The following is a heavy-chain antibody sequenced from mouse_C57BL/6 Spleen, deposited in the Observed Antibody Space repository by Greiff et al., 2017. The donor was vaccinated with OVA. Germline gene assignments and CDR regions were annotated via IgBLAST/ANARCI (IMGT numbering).Heavy chain of an antibody. J-gene: IGHJ2*01. CDR3: ARGDPYCIDY. D-gene: IGHD3-3*01. V-gene: IGHV1-53*01. Sequence: VQLQQPGTELVKPGASVKLSCKASGYTFTSYWMHWVQQRPGQGLEWIGNINPSNGGTNYNEKFKSQATLTVDKASSTAYMQHSSLTSEDAAVYYCARGDPYCIDYWGQGTTLTVSS. CDR2: INPSNGGT. CDR1: GYTFTSYW.